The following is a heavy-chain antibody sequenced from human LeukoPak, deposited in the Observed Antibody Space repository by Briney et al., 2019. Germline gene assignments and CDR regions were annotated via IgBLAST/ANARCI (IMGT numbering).Heavy chain of an antibody. V-gene: IGHV3-23*01. D-gene: IGHD3-9*01. Sequence: GGSLRLSCAAAGFTFTNYGMSWVRQAPGKGLEWVSGISSSGGTTYYADSVKGRFTISRDNSKNTLYLQMNSLRAEDTAVYYCAKTAQYDILTGYPGYYFDYWAREPWSPSPQ. CDR3: AKTAQYDILTGYPGYYFDY. CDR2: ISSSGGTT. CDR1: GFTFTNYG. J-gene: IGHJ4*02.